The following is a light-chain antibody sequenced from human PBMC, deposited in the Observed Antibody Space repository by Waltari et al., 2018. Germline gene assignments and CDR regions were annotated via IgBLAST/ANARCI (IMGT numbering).Light chain of an antibody. V-gene: IGLV1-40*01. CDR1: NFNIGEGHD. CDR2: HNT. CDR3: QSYDSTVGGTV. Sequence: QSPLTQPPSVSGAPGQTVTISCNGTNFNIGEGHDVHWYQQFPGTVPKVLIHHNTLRPSGVPDRFSASKSSTSASLAITGLQPDDEADYYCQSYDSTVGGTVFGGGTKVTV. J-gene: IGLJ3*02.